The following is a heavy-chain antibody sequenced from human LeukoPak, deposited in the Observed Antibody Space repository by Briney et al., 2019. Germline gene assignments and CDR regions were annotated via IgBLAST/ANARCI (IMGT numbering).Heavy chain of an antibody. Sequence: GGTLRLSCAASGFTFSNYGMSWVRQAPGKGLKWVSAISSSGDNTYYADSVKGRFTISRDNSKNTLYLQMNSLRAEDTAVYYCAKEGYSSGLTNAFDIWGQGTMVTVSS. CDR2: ISSSGDNT. CDR1: GFTFSNYG. CDR3: AKEGYSSGLTNAFDI. D-gene: IGHD6-19*01. J-gene: IGHJ3*02. V-gene: IGHV3-23*01.